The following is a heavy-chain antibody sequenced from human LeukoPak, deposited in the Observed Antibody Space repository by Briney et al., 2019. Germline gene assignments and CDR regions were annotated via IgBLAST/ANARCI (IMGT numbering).Heavy chain of an antibody. CDR1: GGSMNNYY. J-gene: IGHJ4*02. Sequence: SETLSLICTVSGGSMNNYYWGWVRQPPGKGLEWIGYIYYSGSTNYNPSLKSRVAISVDTSKNQFSLRLTSVTAADTAVYYCARIVALYGAYYDFWGQANPLSVSS. V-gene: IGHV4-59*01. D-gene: IGHD4/OR15-4a*01. CDR3: ARIVALYGAYYDF. CDR2: IYYSGST.